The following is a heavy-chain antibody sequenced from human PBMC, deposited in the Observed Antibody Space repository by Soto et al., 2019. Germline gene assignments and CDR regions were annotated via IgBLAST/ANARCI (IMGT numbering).Heavy chain of an antibody. V-gene: IGHV3-23*01. CDR2: ISGSGGST. CDR3: AKDYYGSGSYYNGENYFDY. J-gene: IGHJ4*02. Sequence: GGSLRLSCAASGFTFISYAMSWVRQAPGKGLEWVSAISGSGGSTYYADSVKGRFTISRDNSKNTLYLQMNSLRAEDTAVYYCAKDYYGSGSYYNGENYFDYWGQGTLVTVYS. CDR1: GFTFISYA. D-gene: IGHD3-10*01.